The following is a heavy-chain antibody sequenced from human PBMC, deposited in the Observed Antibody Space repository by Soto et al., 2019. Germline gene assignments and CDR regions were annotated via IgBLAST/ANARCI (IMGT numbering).Heavy chain of an antibody. V-gene: IGHV4-39*01. CDR1: GGSITSSTFS. CDR3: AGPGDCRGGTCHENRFGP. CDR2: IYYSGST. D-gene: IGHD2-15*01. J-gene: IGHJ5*02. Sequence: QLQLQESGPGLLKPSETLSLTCTVSGGSITSSTFSWGWIRQPPGKGLEWIGSIYYSGSTYCNPALKRRVTISVDTSRSRLSLRLKSVTAAGTAVYYCAGPGDCRGGTCHENRFGPWGQGRRVTVSS.